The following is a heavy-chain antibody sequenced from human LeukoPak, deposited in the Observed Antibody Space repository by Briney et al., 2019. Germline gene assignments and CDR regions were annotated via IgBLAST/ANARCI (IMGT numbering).Heavy chain of an antibody. CDR2: INQDGSRE. D-gene: IGHD2-2*01. CDR1: GFTFSSYW. Sequence: PGGSLRLSCAASGFTFSSYWMSWVCQAPGKRLEWVANINQDGSREYYVDSVKGRFTISRDNAKNSLYLHMNSLRAEDTAVYYCARAGPYQLPPRPVDYWGQGTLVTVSS. J-gene: IGHJ4*02. V-gene: IGHV3-7*01. CDR3: ARAGPYQLPPRPVDY.